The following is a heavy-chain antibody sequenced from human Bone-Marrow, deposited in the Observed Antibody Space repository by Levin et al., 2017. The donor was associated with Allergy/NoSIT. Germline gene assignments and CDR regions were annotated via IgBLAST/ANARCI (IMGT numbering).Heavy chain of an antibody. CDR2: IKEDGSEK. CDR3: ARDGSLRGWDFDY. J-gene: IGHJ4*02. V-gene: IGHV3-7*04. Sequence: PGGSLRLSCAVSGFTFSNYWMTWVRQAPGKGLEWVANIKEDGSEKYYVDSVKGRFTISRDNAKKSLYLQMNSLRAEDTAVYYCARDGSLRGWDFDYWGQGTLVTVSS. CDR1: GFTFSNYW. D-gene: IGHD3-22*01.